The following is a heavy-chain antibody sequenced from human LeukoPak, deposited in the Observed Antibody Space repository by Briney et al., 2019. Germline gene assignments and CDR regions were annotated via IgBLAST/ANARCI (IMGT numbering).Heavy chain of an antibody. CDR1: GGSITSYY. CDR3: ARVGIGFDP. Sequence: SETLSLTCTVSGGSITSYYWSWIRQPPGKGLEWIGYLFHSGTRRYNPSLKSRVTISADTTKNQIFLTLNSTTAADTAVYYCARVGIGFDPWGQGTLVTVSS. J-gene: IGHJ5*02. D-gene: IGHD7-27*01. V-gene: IGHV4-59*08. CDR2: LFHSGTR.